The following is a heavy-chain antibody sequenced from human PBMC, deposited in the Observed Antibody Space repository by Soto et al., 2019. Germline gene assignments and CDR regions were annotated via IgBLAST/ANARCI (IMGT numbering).Heavy chain of an antibody. CDR2: ISSSGSTI. V-gene: IGHV3-48*03. J-gene: IGHJ3*02. D-gene: IGHD4-17*01. CDR3: ARWDYGDSGAFDI. Sequence: EVQLVESGGGLVQPGGSLRLSCAASGFTFSSYEMNWVRQAPGKGLEWVSYISSSGSTIYYADSVKGRFTISRDNAKNSLYLQMNSLRAEDTAVYYCARWDYGDSGAFDIWGQGTMVTVSS. CDR1: GFTFSSYE.